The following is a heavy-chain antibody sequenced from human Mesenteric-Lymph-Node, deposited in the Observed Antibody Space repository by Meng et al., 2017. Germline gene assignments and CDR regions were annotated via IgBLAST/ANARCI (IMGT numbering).Heavy chain of an antibody. Sequence: QHQEWGEGRLTPSVSLSATCAVYGGSFSGYYWSWIRQPPGKGLEWSGEINHSGSTNYNPSLKSRVTISVDTSKNQFSLKLSSVTAADTAVYYCARGRSDWFDPWGQGTLVTVSS. CDR1: GGSFSGYY. CDR2: INHSGST. V-gene: IGHV4-34*01. J-gene: IGHJ5*02. CDR3: ARGRSDWFDP.